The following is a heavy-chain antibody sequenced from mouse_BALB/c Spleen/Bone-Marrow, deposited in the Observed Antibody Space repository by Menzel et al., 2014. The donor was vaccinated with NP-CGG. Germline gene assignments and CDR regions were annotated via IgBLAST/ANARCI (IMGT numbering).Heavy chain of an antibody. D-gene: IGHD2-3*01. CDR1: GYAFSSSW. CDR3: ARSDGYRDMDY. Sequence: QVQLQQPGPELVKPGASVKISCKASGYAFSSSWMNWVKQRPGRGLEWIGRIYPGDGDTKYNGKFKGKATLTADKSSSTAYMQLSSLTSVDSAVYFCARSDGYRDMDYWGQGTSVTVSS. J-gene: IGHJ4*01. V-gene: IGHV1-82*01. CDR2: IYPGDGDT.